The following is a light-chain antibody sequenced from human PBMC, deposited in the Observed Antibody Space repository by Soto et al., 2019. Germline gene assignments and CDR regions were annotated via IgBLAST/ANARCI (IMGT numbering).Light chain of an antibody. CDR2: DTS. J-gene: IGLJ1*01. CDR3: LLSYSAARRGV. CDR1: TGAVTSGHY. V-gene: IGLV7-46*01. Sequence: QTVVTQEPSLSVSPGGTVTLTCGSSTGAVTSGHYPYWFQQKPGQAPRTLIYDTSNKHSWTPARFSGSLLGGKAALTLSGAQPEDEAEYYCLLSYSAARRGVFGTGTKLTVL.